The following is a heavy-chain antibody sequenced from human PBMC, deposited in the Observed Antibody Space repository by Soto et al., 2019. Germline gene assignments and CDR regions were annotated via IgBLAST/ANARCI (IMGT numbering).Heavy chain of an antibody. V-gene: IGHV2-5*02. D-gene: IGHD6-6*01. CDR1: GFSLSTDDVG. J-gene: IGHJ4*02. CDR2: IYWDDDK. CDR3: ARSKYSISSFDY. Sequence: GSGPTLVNPTQTLTLTCTFSGFSLSTDDVGVGWIRQPPGKALDWLAVIYWDDDKRYSPSLKSRLTITKDTSKNPVLLTMTNLDPVDTATYFCARSKYSISSFDYWGQGARGTVSA.